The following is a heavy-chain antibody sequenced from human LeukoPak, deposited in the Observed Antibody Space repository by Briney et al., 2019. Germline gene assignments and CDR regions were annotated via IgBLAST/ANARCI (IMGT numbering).Heavy chain of an antibody. J-gene: IGHJ3*02. CDR1: GFTFSSYA. D-gene: IGHD3-16*02. CDR3: ARDSVTDAFDI. V-gene: IGHV3-23*01. Sequence: GGSLRLSCAASGFTFSSYAMSWVRQAPGKGLEWVSVIGGSGASTYYADSVKGRFTISRDNSKNTLYLQMNSLRAEDTAVYYCARDSVTDAFDIWGQGTMVTVSS. CDR2: IGGSGAST.